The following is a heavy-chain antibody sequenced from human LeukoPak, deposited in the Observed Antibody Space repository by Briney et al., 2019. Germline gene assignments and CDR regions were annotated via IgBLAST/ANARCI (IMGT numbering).Heavy chain of an antibody. CDR1: GYTFTDYS. D-gene: IGHD1-1*01. CDR2: INPNSGGT. J-gene: IGHJ4*02. CDR3: ARNWRPDY. V-gene: IGHV1-2*02. Sequence: VSVKVSCKASGYTFTDYSVHWVRHAPGQGLEWMRWINPNSGGTNYAQKFQGRVTMTRDPSITTAYMEVSSLRPDDTAVYYCARNWRPDYWGQGTLVTVSS.